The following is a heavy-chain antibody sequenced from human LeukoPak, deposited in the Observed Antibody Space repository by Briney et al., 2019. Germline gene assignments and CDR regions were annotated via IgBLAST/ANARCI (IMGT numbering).Heavy chain of an antibody. D-gene: IGHD1-1*01. CDR2: ISGSGGST. J-gene: IGHJ5*02. V-gene: IGHV3-23*01. Sequence: GGSLRLSCSASGFTFSIYGMSWARQAPGKGREWVSAISGSGGSTYYADSVKGRFTISRDNSKYTLYLQMNSLRAEDTAVYYCARDLQQGYNWNGGGAFDPWGQGTLVTVSS. CDR1: GFTFSIYG. CDR3: ARDLQQGYNWNGGGAFDP.